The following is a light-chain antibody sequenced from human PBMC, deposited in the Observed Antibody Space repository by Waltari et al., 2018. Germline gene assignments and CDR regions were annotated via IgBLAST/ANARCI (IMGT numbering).Light chain of an antibody. CDR1: GPNIRAGYD. CDR3: QSYDTLSVV. Sequence: QSVLTQPPSVSGAPGQRVTIYCTGSGPNIRAGYDVHWYQQLPRAAPKLLIYGSSTRPLGVPDRFFGSTSGTSASLAITGLQAEDEADYYCQSYDTLSVVFGGGTKLTVL. J-gene: IGLJ2*01. V-gene: IGLV1-40*01. CDR2: GSS.